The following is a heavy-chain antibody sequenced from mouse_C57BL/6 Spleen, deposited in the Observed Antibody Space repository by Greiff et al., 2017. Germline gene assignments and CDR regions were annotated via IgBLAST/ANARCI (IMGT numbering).Heavy chain of an antibody. D-gene: IGHD1-1*01. CDR1: GYTFTDYN. V-gene: IGHV1-18*01. Sequence: EVQLVESGPELVKPGASVKIPCKASGYTFTDYNMDWVKQSHGKSLEWIGDINPNNGGTIYNQKFKGKATLTVDKSSSTAYMELRSLTSEDTAVYYCARPTTVEGYYFDCWGQGTTLTVPS. J-gene: IGHJ2*01. CDR2: INPNNGGT. CDR3: ARPTTVEGYYFDC.